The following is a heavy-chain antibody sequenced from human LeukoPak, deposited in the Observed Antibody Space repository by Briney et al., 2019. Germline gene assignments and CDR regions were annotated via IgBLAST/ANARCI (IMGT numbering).Heavy chain of an antibody. CDR2: TNKDGSEK. CDR3: VRDGNDGLNDWEY. J-gene: IGHJ1*01. V-gene: IGHV3-7*03. CDR1: GFIFTDYW. D-gene: IGHD1-1*01. Sequence: PGGSLRLSCEASGFIFTDYWMTWARQAPGKGLEWVANTNKDGSEKWYVDSVKGRFTISRDNAKHSLYLQMNSLKAGDTALYYCVRDGNDGLNDWEYWGQGALVTVSS.